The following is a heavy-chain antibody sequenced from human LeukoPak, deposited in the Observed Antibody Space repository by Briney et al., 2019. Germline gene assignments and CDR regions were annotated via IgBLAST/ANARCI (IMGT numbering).Heavy chain of an antibody. Sequence: ASVKVSCKASGYTFTSYDINWVRQATGQGLEWMGWMNPNSGNTGYAQKFQGRVTMTRNTSISTAYMELSSLRAEDTAVYYCAREYRGSGWALDYWGQGTLVTVSS. J-gene: IGHJ4*02. CDR2: MNPNSGNT. CDR1: GYTFTSYD. V-gene: IGHV1-8*01. CDR3: AREYRGSGWALDY. D-gene: IGHD6-19*01.